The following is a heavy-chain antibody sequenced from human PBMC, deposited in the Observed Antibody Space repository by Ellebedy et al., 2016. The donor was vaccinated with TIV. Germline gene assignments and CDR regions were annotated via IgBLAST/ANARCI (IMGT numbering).Heavy chain of an antibody. D-gene: IGHD1-26*01. J-gene: IGHJ4*02. V-gene: IGHV3-23*01. CDR2: ISGSGGST. CDR1: GFTFSSYA. CDR3: AIVPMPSGSYYGSRRGGTFDY. Sequence: GESLKISCVGSGFTFSSYAMSWVRQAPGKGLEWVSAISGSGGSTYYADSVKGRFTISRDNSKNTLYLQMNSLRAEDTAVYYCAIVPMPSGSYYGSRRGGTFDYWGQGTLVTVSS.